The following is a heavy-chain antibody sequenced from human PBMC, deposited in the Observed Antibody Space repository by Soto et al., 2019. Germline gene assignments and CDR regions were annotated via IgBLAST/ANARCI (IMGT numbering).Heavy chain of an antibody. CDR3: AHRVLRTVFGLVTTTAIYFDF. V-gene: IGHV2-5*02. Sequence: QITLNESGPTVVSPTETLTLTCRFSGFSLTTSGVGVGWIRQSPGKAPEWLALIYWDDDKRYSASLKSRLTTTQETSKNQVVLTVSDLDPTDTATYYCAHRVLRTVFGLVTTTAIYFDFWGQGTPVAVSS. CDR1: GFSLTTSGVG. CDR2: IYWDDDK. D-gene: IGHD3-3*01. J-gene: IGHJ4*02.